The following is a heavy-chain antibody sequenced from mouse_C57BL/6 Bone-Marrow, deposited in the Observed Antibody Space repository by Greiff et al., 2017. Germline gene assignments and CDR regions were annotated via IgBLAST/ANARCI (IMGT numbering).Heavy chain of an antibody. V-gene: IGHV14-1*01. Sequence: EVKLMESGAELVRPGASVKLSCTASGFNIKDYYMHWVQQRPEQGLEWIGRIDPEDGDTEYAPKFQGKATMTADTSTNTAYLQLSSLTSEDTAVYYCTTPCYDSSSFAYWGQGTLVTVSA. CDR3: TTPCYDSSSFAY. CDR1: GFNIKDYY. CDR2: IDPEDGDT. J-gene: IGHJ3*01. D-gene: IGHD1-1*01.